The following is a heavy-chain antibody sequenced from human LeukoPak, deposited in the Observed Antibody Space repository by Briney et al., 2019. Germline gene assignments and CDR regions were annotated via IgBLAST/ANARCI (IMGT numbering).Heavy chain of an antibody. Sequence: ASMKVSCKASGYTFSSYYMHWVRQAPGQGLEWMGIINPSGGSTSYAQKFQGRVTMTEDTSTDTAYMELSSLRSEDTAVYYCAFVPGIAAAGPREKDAFDIWGQGTMVTVSS. V-gene: IGHV1-46*01. J-gene: IGHJ3*02. CDR3: AFVPGIAAAGPREKDAFDI. CDR2: INPSGGST. D-gene: IGHD6-13*01. CDR1: GYTFSSYY.